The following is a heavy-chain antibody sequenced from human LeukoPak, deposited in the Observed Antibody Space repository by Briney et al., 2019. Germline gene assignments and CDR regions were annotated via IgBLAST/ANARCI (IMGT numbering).Heavy chain of an antibody. Sequence: GGSLRLSCATSGFTFNNYAMSWVRQAPGKGLEWVARISYSDDSTYYADSVKGRFTISRDNSKNTLYLQSNSLRAEDTAVYYCAKRAITSTMLYSDHWGQGTLVTVSS. CDR3: AKRAITSTMLYSDH. V-gene: IGHV3-23*01. CDR2: ISYSDDST. D-gene: IGHD2-8*01. CDR1: GFTFNNYA. J-gene: IGHJ4*02.